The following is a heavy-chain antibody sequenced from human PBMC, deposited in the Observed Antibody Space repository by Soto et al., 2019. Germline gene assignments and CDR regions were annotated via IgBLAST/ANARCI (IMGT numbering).Heavy chain of an antibody. V-gene: IGHV3-33*01. Sequence: QVQLVESGGGVVQPGRSLRLSCAASGFTFSSYGMHWVRQAPGKGLEWVAVIWYDGSNKYYADSVKGRFTISRDNSKNPLYLLMNRLRAEDTAVYYCARPRSPYCSGGSCSYFDYWGQGTLVTVSS. J-gene: IGHJ4*02. CDR3: ARPRSPYCSGGSCSYFDY. CDR2: IWYDGSNK. D-gene: IGHD2-15*01. CDR1: GFTFSSYG.